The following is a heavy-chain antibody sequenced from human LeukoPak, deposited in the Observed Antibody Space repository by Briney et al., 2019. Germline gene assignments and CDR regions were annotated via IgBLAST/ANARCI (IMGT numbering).Heavy chain of an antibody. V-gene: IGHV3-30*02. CDR3: AKDKVMMTYGGVIIGDY. CDR2: IRYDGSYR. CDR1: GFAFSSYG. J-gene: IGHJ4*02. D-gene: IGHD3-16*02. Sequence: GGSLRLSCAASGFAFSSYGMHWVRQAPGKGLEWVAFIRYDGSYRYYSDSVKGRLTISRDNSKNTLFLQMNSLRPEDTAVYYCAKDKVMMTYGGVIIGDYWDLGTLVTVSS.